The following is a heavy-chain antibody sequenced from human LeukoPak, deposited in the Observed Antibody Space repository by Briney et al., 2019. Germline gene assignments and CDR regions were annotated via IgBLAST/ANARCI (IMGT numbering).Heavy chain of an antibody. CDR3: ACYGYSYGYYYGMDV. V-gene: IGHV1-8*01. CDR2: MNPNRGNT. CDR1: GYTFTSYD. Sequence: GASVKVSCKASGYTFTSYDINWVRQATGQGLEWMGWMNPNRGNTGYAQKFQGRVTMTRNTSISTAYMELSSLRSEDTAVYYCACYGYSYGYYYGMDVWGQGTTVTVSS. D-gene: IGHD5-18*01. J-gene: IGHJ6*02.